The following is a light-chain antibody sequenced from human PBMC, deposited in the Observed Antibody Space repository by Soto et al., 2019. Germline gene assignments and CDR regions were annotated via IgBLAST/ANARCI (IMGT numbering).Light chain of an antibody. V-gene: IGKV3-20*01. CDR2: GAS. CDR1: QSVSSSY. J-gene: IGKJ2*01. CDR3: QHYASSPVYT. Sequence: EIVLTQSTGTLSLSPGERATLSCRASQSVSSSYLAWYQQKPGQAPRLLIYGASSRATGIPDRFSGSGSGTDFTLTISSLEPEDFAVYYCQHYASSPVYTFGQGTKLEIK.